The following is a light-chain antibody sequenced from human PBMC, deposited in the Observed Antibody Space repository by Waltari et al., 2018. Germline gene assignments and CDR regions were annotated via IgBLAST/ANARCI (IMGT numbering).Light chain of an antibody. CDR2: GTT. CDR1: SSNLGAGSD. V-gene: IGLV1-40*01. J-gene: IGLJ2*01. Sequence: QSVLTQPPSVSGAPRQRVPIYCTGSSSNLGAGSDLHWYQQLPATAPKLLIYGTTNRPSGVPDRFSGSKSGTSASLAITGLQAEDEADYYCQSYDSSLRGVVFGGGTKLTVL. CDR3: QSYDSSLRGVV.